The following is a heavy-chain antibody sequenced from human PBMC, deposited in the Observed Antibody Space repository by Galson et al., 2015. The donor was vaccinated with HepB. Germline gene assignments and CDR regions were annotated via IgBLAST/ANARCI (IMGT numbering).Heavy chain of an antibody. CDR2: IYSGGST. CDR1: GFTVSSNY. D-gene: IGHD6-13*01. Sequence: SLRLSCAASGFTVSSNYMSWVRQAPGKGLEWVSVIYSGGSTYYADSVKGRFTISRDNSKNTLYLQMNGLRAEDTAVYYCARADTGLYSSSWYSGAFDIWGQGTMVTVSS. CDR3: ARADTGLYSSSWYSGAFDI. V-gene: IGHV3-53*01. J-gene: IGHJ3*02.